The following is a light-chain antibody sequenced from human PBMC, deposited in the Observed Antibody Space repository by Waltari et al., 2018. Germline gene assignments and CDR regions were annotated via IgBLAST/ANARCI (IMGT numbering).Light chain of an antibody. V-gene: IGKV1-39*01. CDR3: QQSYSAPFT. CDR2: DAS. CDR1: RGIGAF. Sequence: DIQMTQSPSSLSSSLRDKVTITCRASRGIGAFLNWYQQQPGKAPKLLIYDASTLQRGVPPRFSGTRIGTDFSLTISDLQPEDFATYFCQQSYSAPFTFGRGTRLE. J-gene: IGKJ5*01.